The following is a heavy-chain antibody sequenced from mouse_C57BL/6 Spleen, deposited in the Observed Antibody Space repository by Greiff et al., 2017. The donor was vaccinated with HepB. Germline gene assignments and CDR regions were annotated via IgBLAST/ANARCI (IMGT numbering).Heavy chain of an antibody. V-gene: IGHV1-82*01. J-gene: IGHJ2*01. CDR3: ASELGLYYFDY. CDR2: IYPGDGDT. Sequence: QVHVKQSGPELVKPGASVKISCKASGYAFSSSWMNWVKQRPGKGLEWIGRIYPGDGDTNYNGKFKGKATLTADKSSSTAYMQLSSLTSEDSAVYFCASELGLYYFDYWGQGTTLTVSS. CDR1: GYAFSSSW. D-gene: IGHD4-1*01.